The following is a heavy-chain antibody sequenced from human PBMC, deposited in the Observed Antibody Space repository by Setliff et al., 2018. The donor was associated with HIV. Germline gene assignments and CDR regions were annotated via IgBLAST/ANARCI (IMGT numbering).Heavy chain of an antibody. V-gene: IGHV1-69*13. CDR1: GGILSTYA. Sequence: SVKVSCKASGGILSTYATIWVRQAPGQGLEWLGGIIPLFGRASYAQKFQGRVTITADESTNTAYMELSSLRSGDTAVYYCARETAPAHYYGSGSYRLYAFDVWGQGTMVTVSS. J-gene: IGHJ3*01. CDR3: ARETAPAHYYGSGSYRLYAFDV. CDR2: IIPLFGRA. D-gene: IGHD3-10*01.